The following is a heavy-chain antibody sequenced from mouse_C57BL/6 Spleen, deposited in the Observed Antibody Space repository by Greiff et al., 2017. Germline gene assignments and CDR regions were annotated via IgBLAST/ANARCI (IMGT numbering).Heavy chain of an antibody. CDR1: GYTFTDYY. CDR2: IYPGSGNT. Sequence: VQLQQSGAELVRPGASVKLSCKASGYTFTDYYINWVKQRPGQGLEWIARIYPGSGNTYYNEKFKGKATLTAEKSSSTAYMQLSSLTSEDSAVXFCARDNYYGSSYAYYFDDWGQGTTLTVSS. D-gene: IGHD1-1*01. CDR3: ARDNYYGSSYAYYFDD. J-gene: IGHJ2*01. V-gene: IGHV1-76*01.